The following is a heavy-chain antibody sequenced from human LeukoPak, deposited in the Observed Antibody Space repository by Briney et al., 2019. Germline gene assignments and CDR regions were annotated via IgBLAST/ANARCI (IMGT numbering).Heavy chain of an antibody. J-gene: IGHJ4*02. CDR2: INPNSGGT. CDR1: GYTFTGYY. D-gene: IGHD2-15*01. Sequence: GASVKVSCKASGYTFTGYYMHWVRQAPGQGLEWMGWINPNSGGTNYAQKFQGRVTMTRDTSISTAYMELSRLRSDDTAVYYCAVGYCSGGSCPEFDYWGQGTLVTVSS. V-gene: IGHV1-2*02. CDR3: AVGYCSGGSCPEFDY.